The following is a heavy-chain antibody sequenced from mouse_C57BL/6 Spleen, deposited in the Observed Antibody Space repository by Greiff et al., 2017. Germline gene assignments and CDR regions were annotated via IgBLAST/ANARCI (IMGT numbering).Heavy chain of an antibody. V-gene: IGHV1-64*01. CDR3: ERETLVFDY. Sequence: QVQLQQPGAELVKPGASVTLSCKASGYTFTSYWMHWVKQRPGQGLEWIGMIHPNSGSTNYNEKLKSKATLTVDKSSSTAYMQLSSLTSEDSAVYYCERETLVFDYWGQGTTLTVSS. J-gene: IGHJ2*01. CDR1: GYTFTSYW. CDR2: IHPNSGST.